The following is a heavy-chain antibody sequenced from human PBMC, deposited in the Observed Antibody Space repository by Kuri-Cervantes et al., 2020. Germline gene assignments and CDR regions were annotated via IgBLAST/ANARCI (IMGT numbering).Heavy chain of an antibody. D-gene: IGHD3-3*01. J-gene: IGHJ6*03. CDR3: AKSVLRLLYYMDV. Sequence: GESLKISCAAYGFTFSSYAMHWVRRAPGKRLEWVSIIAYDGSNKYYADSVKGRFTISRDNSKNTLYLQMNSLRAEDTAVYYCAKSVLRLLYYMDVWGKGTTVTVSS. CDR1: GFTFSSYA. V-gene: IGHV3-30-3*02. CDR2: IAYDGSNK.